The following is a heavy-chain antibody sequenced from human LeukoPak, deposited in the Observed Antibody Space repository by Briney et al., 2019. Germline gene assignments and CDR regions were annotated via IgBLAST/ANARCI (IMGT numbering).Heavy chain of an antibody. D-gene: IGHD2-15*01. CDR2: ISAYNGNT. J-gene: IGHJ4*02. V-gene: IGHV1-18*01. CDR3: ARAGGYCGRISCPYYFDY. Sequence: ASVKVSCKASGYTFTSYGISWVRQAPGQGLEWMGWISAYNGNTNYAQKLQGRVTMTTDTSTSTAYMELSSLRSEDTAVYYCARAGGYCGRISCPYYFDYWGQGSLVAVSS. CDR1: GYTFTSYG.